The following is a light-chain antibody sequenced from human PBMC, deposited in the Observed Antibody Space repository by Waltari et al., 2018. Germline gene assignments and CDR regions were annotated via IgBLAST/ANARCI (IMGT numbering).Light chain of an antibody. J-gene: IGKJ1*01. Sequence: DIQMTQSPSSLSASVGDRVTITCRASQSISRFLNWFQQKPGKATKLLIYAASSLESGVPARFSGSGSGTDFTLTISSLQPEDFGTYYCQQSYSVLWTFGQGTKVDIK. CDR1: QSISRF. CDR3: QQSYSVLWT. V-gene: IGKV1-39*01. CDR2: AAS.